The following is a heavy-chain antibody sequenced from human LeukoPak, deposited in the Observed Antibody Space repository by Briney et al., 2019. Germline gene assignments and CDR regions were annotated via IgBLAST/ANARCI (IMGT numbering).Heavy chain of an antibody. CDR3: ARQFLWFGELFDAFDI. J-gene: IGHJ3*02. D-gene: IGHD3-10*01. CDR1: GYTFTGYY. Sequence: ASVKVSCKASGYTFTGYYMHWVRQAPGQGLEWTGWINPNSGGTNYAQKLQGRVTMTRDTSISTAYMELSRLRSDDTAVYYCARQFLWFGELFDAFDIWGQGTMVTVSS. V-gene: IGHV1-2*02. CDR2: INPNSGGT.